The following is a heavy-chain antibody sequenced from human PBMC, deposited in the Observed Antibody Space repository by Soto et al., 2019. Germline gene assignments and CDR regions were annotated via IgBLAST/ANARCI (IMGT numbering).Heavy chain of an antibody. CDR1: CTSISSYD. CDR3: ARYNSYAIDY. D-gene: IGHD2-8*01. CDR2: IHYSGTT. V-gene: IGHV4-59*01. J-gene: IGHJ4*02. Sequence: SETLSLTCTVSCTSISSYDWSWIRQPPGKGLEWIANIHYSGTTNYNPSLASRVTLSVDTYKNQFSLKMTSVNAAERAMYFCARYNSYAIDYWGRGTLVTVSS.